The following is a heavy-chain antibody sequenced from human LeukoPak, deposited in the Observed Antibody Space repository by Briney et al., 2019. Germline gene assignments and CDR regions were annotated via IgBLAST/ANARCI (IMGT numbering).Heavy chain of an antibody. CDR1: GFTFSDYY. V-gene: IGHV3-11*01. CDR2: ISSSGSTI. J-gene: IGHJ4*02. CDR3: ARSIPAGNRR. Sequence: GGSLRLSCAAAGFTFSDYYMSWIRQGPGKGLEWVSYISSSGSTIDYADSVKGRFTISKDHAKNSLYLQMNSLRAEDTAVYCCARSIPAGNRRWGQGTLPTVS. D-gene: IGHD2-2*01.